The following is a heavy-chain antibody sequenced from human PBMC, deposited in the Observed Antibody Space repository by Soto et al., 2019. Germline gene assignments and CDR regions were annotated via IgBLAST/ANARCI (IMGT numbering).Heavy chain of an antibody. CDR3: ARHSLQYWTYGY. CDR2: IHYSGST. J-gene: IGHJ4*02. D-gene: IGHD1-7*01. Sequence: SETLSLTCSVSGVSISSSSYYWGWIRQPPGKGLEWIGSIHYSGSTYYNPSLKSRVTMSVDTSKNHVFLKVSSVTASDTAVYYCARHSLQYWTYGYWGQGTLVTVSS. V-gene: IGHV4-39*01. CDR1: GVSISSSSYY.